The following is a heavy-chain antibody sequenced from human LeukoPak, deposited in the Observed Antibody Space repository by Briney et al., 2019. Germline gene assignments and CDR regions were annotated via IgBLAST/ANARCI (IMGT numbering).Heavy chain of an antibody. CDR2: FDPEDGET. V-gene: IGHV1-24*01. D-gene: IGHD3-10*01. Sequence: ASVKVSCKVSGYTLTELSMHRVRQAPGKGLEWMGGFDPEDGETIYAQKFQGRVTMTEDTSTDTAYMELSSLRSEDTAVYYCATDQYYYGSGSTRFDYWGQGTLVTVSS. J-gene: IGHJ4*02. CDR3: ATDQYYYGSGSTRFDY. CDR1: GYTLTELS.